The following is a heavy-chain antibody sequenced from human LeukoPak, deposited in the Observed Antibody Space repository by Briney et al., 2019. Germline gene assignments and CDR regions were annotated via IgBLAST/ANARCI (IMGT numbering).Heavy chain of an antibody. CDR3: ARVGPIAAAGTFDY. J-gene: IGHJ4*02. Sequence: SETLSLTCAVSGGSISSSNWWSWVRQPPGKGLEWVGEIYHSGNTNYNPSLKSRVTISLDKSKNQFSLKLSSVTAADTAVYYCARVGPIAAAGTFDYWGQGTLVTVSS. V-gene: IGHV4-4*02. CDR2: IYHSGNT. D-gene: IGHD6-13*01. CDR1: GGSISSSNW.